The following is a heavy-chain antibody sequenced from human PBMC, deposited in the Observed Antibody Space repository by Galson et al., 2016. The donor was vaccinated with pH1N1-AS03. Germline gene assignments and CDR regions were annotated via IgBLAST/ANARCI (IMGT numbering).Heavy chain of an antibody. CDR3: AKGRGWPVWHYGMDV. J-gene: IGHJ6*02. Sequence: SLRLSCAAPGFTLSSYALTWVRQAPGKGLIWVSSISGRGDSAYYADSVKGRFTISRDKSKNTPYLQMNSLRAEDTAVYYCAKGRGWPVWHYGMDVWGQGTTVTVS. D-gene: IGHD6-19*01. CDR1: GFTLSSYA. V-gene: IGHV3-23*01. CDR2: ISGRGDSA.